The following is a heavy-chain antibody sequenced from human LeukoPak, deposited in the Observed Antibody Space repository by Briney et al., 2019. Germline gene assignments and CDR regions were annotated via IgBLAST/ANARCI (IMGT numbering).Heavy chain of an antibody. CDR2: ISAYNGNT. D-gene: IGHD3-9*01. J-gene: IGHJ4*02. CDR3: PRGFRYFDWLPPYYFDY. V-gene: IGHV1-18*01. Sequence: ASVKVSCKASGYTFTSYGISWVRQAPGQGLEWMGWISAYNGNTNYAQKLQGRVTMTTDTSTSTAYMELRSLRSDDTAVYYCPRGFRYFDWLPPYYFDYWGQGTLVTVSS. CDR1: GYTFTSYG.